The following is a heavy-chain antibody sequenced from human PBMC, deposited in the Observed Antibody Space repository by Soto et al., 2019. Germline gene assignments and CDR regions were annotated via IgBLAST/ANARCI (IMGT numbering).Heavy chain of an antibody. D-gene: IGHD3-10*01. J-gene: IGHJ4*02. CDR1: GFTFSDYY. V-gene: IGHV3-11*03. CDR3: AQGSSASRPYYLDY. Sequence: GGSLRLSCAASGFTFSDYYMSWIRQAPGKGLEWVSYISSSSSYTNYADSVKGRFTISRDNAKNSLYLQMNSLRAEDTALYHYAQGSSASRPYYLDYSGQGVLVTVSS. CDR2: ISSSSSYT.